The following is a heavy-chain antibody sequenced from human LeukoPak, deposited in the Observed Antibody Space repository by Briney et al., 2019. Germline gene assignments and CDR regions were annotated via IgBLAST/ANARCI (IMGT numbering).Heavy chain of an antibody. CDR1: GFAFSNYA. CDR3: VRPGGIATRLIAAPFDS. J-gene: IGHJ4*02. CDR2: ISYDGGNK. D-gene: IGHD6-6*01. V-gene: IGHV3-30*03. Sequence: PGGSLRLSCAASGFAFSNYAIHSVRQAPGKGLEWVSVISYDGGNKFYANSVKGGFTISRDNSKNTLFLQMTSLTCRDTAVYYRVRPGGIATRLIAAPFDSWGQGTLVSVSS.